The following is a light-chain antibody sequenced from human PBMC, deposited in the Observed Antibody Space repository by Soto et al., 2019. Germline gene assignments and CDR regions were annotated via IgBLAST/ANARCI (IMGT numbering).Light chain of an antibody. J-gene: IGKJ4*01. CDR3: QQYYDFPPLI. Sequence: EIVMTQSPSTLSVSPGERATLSCRASRNINRKLAWYQQKPGQAPRLLISGASTRTTGIPARFSGPGPGTALTLTISSLQSEDFAVYYCQQYYDFPPLIFGVGTTVEIK. CDR1: RNINRK. V-gene: IGKV3-15*01. CDR2: GAS.